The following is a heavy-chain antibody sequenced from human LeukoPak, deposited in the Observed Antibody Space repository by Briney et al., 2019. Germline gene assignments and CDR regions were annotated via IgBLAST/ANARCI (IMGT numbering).Heavy chain of an antibody. J-gene: IGHJ4*02. CDR3: ARRGDGYNQRGFDY. Sequence: SETLSLTXAVSGYSISSGYYWGWIRQPPGKWLEWIGSIYHSGSTYYNPSLKSRVTISVDTSKNQFSLKLSSVTAADTAVYYCARRGDGYNQRGFDYWGQGTLVTVSS. CDR2: IYHSGST. D-gene: IGHD5-24*01. V-gene: IGHV4-38-2*01. CDR1: GYSISSGYY.